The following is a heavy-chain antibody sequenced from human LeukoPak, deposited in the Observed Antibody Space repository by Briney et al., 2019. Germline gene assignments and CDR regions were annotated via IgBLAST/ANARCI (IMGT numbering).Heavy chain of an antibody. Sequence: GSLRLSCAVSGFTVSDNYITWVRQAPGKGLEWVSVIYANGNTYYGDSMQGRLTISRDKSKNTVFLQMNSLRVEDTALYYCTKDVLAGGLDYWGPGTLVTVSS. J-gene: IGHJ4*01. V-gene: IGHV3-53*01. CDR2: IYANGNT. CDR3: TKDVLAGGLDY. D-gene: IGHD3-3*02. CDR1: GFTVSDNY.